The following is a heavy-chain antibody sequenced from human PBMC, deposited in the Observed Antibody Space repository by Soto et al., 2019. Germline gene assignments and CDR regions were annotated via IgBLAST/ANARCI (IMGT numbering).Heavy chain of an antibody. CDR3: AKDSGRRGLANHIVVAVGSRLDY. D-gene: IGHD2-15*01. J-gene: IGHJ4*02. Sequence: QVQLVESGGGVVQPGRSLRLSCAASGLTFSSYGRHWVRQAPGKGLEWVAVISYDGSNKYYADSVKGRFTISRDNSRNTVYLQVDSLGAEDTAAYYCAKDSGRRGLANHIVVAVGSRLDYWGQGTLVTVSS. CDR1: GLTFSSYG. CDR2: ISYDGSNK. V-gene: IGHV3-30*18.